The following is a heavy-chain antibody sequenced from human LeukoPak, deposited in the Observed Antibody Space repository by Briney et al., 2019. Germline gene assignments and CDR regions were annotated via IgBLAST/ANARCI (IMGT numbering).Heavy chain of an antibody. CDR2: TYKRSKSYN. V-gene: IGHV6-1*01. Sequence: SQTLSLTCALSGDTLSSNSAAWSCIRPSPSRGLEWLVSTYKRSKSYNDYALSVKTRITINPDTSKNQFSLQLNSVTPEDTAVYYCAREDCRGGCCYGGFDCWGQGTLVTVSS. CDR1: GDTLSSNSAA. D-gene: IGHD2-15*01. J-gene: IGHJ4*02. CDR3: AREDCRGGCCYGGFDC.